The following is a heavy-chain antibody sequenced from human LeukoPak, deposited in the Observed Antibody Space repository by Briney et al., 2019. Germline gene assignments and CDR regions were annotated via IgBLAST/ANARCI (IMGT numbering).Heavy chain of an antibody. CDR1: GYTFTRYD. CDR2: MNPNSGNT. D-gene: IGHD3-16*02. V-gene: IGHV1-8*01. CDR3: ARSYYDYIWGSYRLVNYYYYMDV. J-gene: IGHJ6*03. Sequence: ASVKVSCRASGYTFTRYDINWVRQATGRGLEWMGWMNPNSGNTGYAQKFQGRVTMTRNTSISTAYMELSSQRSEDTAVYYCARSYYDYIWGSYRLVNYYYYMDVWGKGTTVTVSS.